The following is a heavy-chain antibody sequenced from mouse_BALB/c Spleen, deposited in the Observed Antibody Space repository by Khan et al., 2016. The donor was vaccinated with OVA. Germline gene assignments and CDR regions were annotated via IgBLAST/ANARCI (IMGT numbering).Heavy chain of an antibody. Sequence: QMQLEESGPEVVRPGVLVKLSCKGSGDTFSDYAMHWVKQSHAKSLVWIGVISTYNGNTSYNQKFKGKATMTVDKSSSTAYLELARLTSEDSAIYYCVRGNFLLRLRGMSYWGQGTSVTVSS. J-gene: IGHJ4*01. CDR3: VRGNFLLRLRGMSY. CDR1: GDTFSDYA. CDR2: ISTYNGNT. D-gene: IGHD1-1*01. V-gene: IGHV1S137*01.